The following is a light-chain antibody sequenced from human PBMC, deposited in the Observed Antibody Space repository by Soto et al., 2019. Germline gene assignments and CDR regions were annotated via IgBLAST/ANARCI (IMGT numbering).Light chain of an antibody. J-gene: IGLJ2*01. V-gene: IGLV2-14*03. CDR1: TSDIGRYNF. Sequence: QSVLTQPASVSGSPGQSIAISCTGTTSDIGRYNFVSWYQQHPGTAPKLMIHDVNVRPSGVVSRFSGSKSGNTASLTISGLQAEDEADYYCSSYSDTSRVVFGGGTKVTVL. CDR2: DVN. CDR3: SSYSDTSRVV.